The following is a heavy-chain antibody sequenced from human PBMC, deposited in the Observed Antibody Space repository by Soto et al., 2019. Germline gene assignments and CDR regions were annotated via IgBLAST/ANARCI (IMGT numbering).Heavy chain of an antibody. CDR2: ISGSGGST. D-gene: IGHD2-2*01. Sequence: GGSLRLSCAASGFTFSSYAMSWVRQALGKGLEWVSAISGSGGSTYYADSVKGRFTISRDNSKNTLYLQMNSLRAEDTAVYYCAGVPAAPEDYGMDVWGQGTTVTVSS. V-gene: IGHV3-23*01. CDR1: GFTFSSYA. CDR3: AGVPAAPEDYGMDV. J-gene: IGHJ6*02.